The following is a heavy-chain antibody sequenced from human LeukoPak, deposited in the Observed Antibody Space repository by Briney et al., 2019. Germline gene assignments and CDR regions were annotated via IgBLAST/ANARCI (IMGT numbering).Heavy chain of an antibody. V-gene: IGHV4-34*01. J-gene: IGHJ5*02. Sequence: PSETLSLTCAVYGGSFSGYYWSWIRQPPGKGLEWIGEINHSGSTNYNPSLKSRVTISVDTSKNQFSLKLSSVTAADTAVYYCARHLPATASWFDPWGQGTLVTVSS. CDR2: INHSGST. D-gene: IGHD2-2*01. CDR3: ARHLPATASWFDP. CDR1: GGSFSGYY.